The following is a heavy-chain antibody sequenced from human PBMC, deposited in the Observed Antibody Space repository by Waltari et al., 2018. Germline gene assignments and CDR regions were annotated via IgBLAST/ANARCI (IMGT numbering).Heavy chain of an antibody. CDR1: GGTFSSYA. CDR2: IIPIFGTA. CDR3: ASGSGYENYYYYGMDV. J-gene: IGHJ6*02. D-gene: IGHD5-12*01. Sequence: QVQLVQTGAEVKKPGSSVKVSCKASGGTFSSYAISWVRQAPGQGLEWMGRIIPIFGTANYAQKFQGRVTITADKSTSTAYMELSSLRSEDTAVYYCASGSGYENYYYYGMDVWGQGTTVTVSS. V-gene: IGHV1-69*08.